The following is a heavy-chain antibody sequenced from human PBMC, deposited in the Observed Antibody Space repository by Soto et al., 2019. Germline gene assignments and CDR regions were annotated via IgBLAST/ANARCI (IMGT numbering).Heavy chain of an antibody. V-gene: IGHV4-4*07. CDR2: IYTSGST. Sequence: QVQLQESGPGLVKPLETLSLTCTVSGGSISSYYWSWIRQPAGKGLEWIGRIYTSGSTNYNPSLKSRVTMSVDTSKNQFSLKLSSVTAADTAVYYCARDWNCSGGSCYSRHGMDVWGQGTTVTVSS. CDR1: GGSISSYY. D-gene: IGHD2-15*01. CDR3: ARDWNCSGGSCYSRHGMDV. J-gene: IGHJ6*02.